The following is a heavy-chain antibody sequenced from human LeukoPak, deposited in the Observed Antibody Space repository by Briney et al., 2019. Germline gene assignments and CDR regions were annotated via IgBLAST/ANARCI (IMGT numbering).Heavy chain of an antibody. CDR2: IIPIFGTA. Sequence: SVKVSCKASAYTFTGYYMHWVRQAPGQGLEWMGGIIPIFGTANYAQKFQGRVTITADKSTSTAYMELSSLRSEDTAVYYCARPSYCGGDCYDYWGQGTLVTVSS. V-gene: IGHV1-69*06. J-gene: IGHJ4*02. CDR3: ARPSYCGGDCYDY. D-gene: IGHD2-21*01. CDR1: AYTFTGYY.